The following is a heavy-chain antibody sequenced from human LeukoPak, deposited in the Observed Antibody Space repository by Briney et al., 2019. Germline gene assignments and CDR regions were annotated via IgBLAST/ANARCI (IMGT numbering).Heavy chain of an antibody. CDR1: GITLSNYG. CDR2: LSGSGGGT. D-gene: IGHD3-10*01. V-gene: IGHV3-23*01. CDR3: AKRGVVIRVFLVGFHKEAYYFDS. J-gene: IGHJ4*02. Sequence: GGSLRLSCAVSGITLSNYGMSWVRQAPGKGLEWDAGLSGSGGGTNYADSVQGRFTISRDNPKNTLYLQMNSLRAEDTAVYFCAKRGVVIRVFLVGFHKEAYYFDSWGQGALVTVSS.